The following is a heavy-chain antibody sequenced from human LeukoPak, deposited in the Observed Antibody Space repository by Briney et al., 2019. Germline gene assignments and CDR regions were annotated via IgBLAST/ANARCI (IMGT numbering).Heavy chain of an antibody. D-gene: IGHD3-22*01. CDR1: GFTFSSYA. CDR3: AKEGPRTYYYDSSGND. Sequence: GGSLRLSCAASGFTFSSYAMSWVRQAPGKGLEWVSAISGSGGSTYYADSVKGRFTISRDNSKNTLYLQMNSLRAEDTAVYYCAKEGPRTYYYDSSGNDWGQGTLVTVSS. J-gene: IGHJ4*02. CDR2: ISGSGGST. V-gene: IGHV3-23*01.